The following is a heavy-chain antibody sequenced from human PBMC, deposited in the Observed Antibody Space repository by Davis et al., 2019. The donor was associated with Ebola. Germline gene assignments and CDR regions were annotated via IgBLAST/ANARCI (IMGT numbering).Heavy chain of an antibody. Sequence: PGGSLRLSCAASGFTFSGSAMHWVRQASGKGLEWVGRIRNKANSYATAYAASVKGRFTISRDDSKNTAYLQMNSLKTEDTAVYYCTRHSGPDYGDSWGYYYYGMDVWGQGTTVTVS. CDR3: TRHSGPDYGDSWGYYYYGMDV. V-gene: IGHV3-73*01. J-gene: IGHJ6*02. CDR1: GFTFSGSA. CDR2: IRNKANSYAT. D-gene: IGHD4-17*01.